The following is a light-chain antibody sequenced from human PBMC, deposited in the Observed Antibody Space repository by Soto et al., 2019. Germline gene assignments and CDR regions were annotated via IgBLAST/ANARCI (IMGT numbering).Light chain of an antibody. V-gene: IGKV1-39*01. CDR2: AAS. CDR1: QSITTY. CDR3: QESYITGT. Sequence: DIQLTQSPSSLSASVGDRVTITCRASQSITTYLNWFQHKPGKTPKLLIYAASSLESGVPSRFSGSGSGTDFTLTINSLQPEDFATYYCQESYITGTFGPGTKVDIK. J-gene: IGKJ3*01.